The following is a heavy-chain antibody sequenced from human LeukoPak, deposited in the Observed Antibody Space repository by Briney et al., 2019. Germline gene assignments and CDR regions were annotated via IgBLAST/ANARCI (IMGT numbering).Heavy chain of an antibody. D-gene: IGHD6-19*01. CDR3: GRHGGDNSGWYWDY. Sequence: PSETLSLTCTVSGXSISSYYWSWIRQPPGKGLEWIGYIYYSGSTNYNPSLKSRVTISVDTSKNQFSLKLSSVTAADTAVYYCGRHGGDNSGWYWDYWGQGTLVTVSS. CDR2: IYYSGST. V-gene: IGHV4-59*08. CDR1: GXSISSYY. J-gene: IGHJ4*02.